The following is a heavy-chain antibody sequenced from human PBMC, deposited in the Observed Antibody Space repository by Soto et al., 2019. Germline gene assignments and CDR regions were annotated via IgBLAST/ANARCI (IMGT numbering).Heavy chain of an antibody. CDR2: IKQDGSEK. CDR3: ARHIAVNWFDP. CDR1: GFTFSSYW. Sequence: GGSLRLSCTASGFTFSSYWMSWVRQAPGKGLEWVANIKQDGSEKYYVDSVKGRFTISRDNAKNSLYLQMNSLRAEDTAVYYCARHIAVNWFDPWGQGTLVTVSS. D-gene: IGHD6-19*01. J-gene: IGHJ5*02. V-gene: IGHV3-7*03.